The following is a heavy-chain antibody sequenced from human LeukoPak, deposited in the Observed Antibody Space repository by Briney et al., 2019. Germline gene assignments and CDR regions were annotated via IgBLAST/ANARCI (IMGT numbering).Heavy chain of an antibody. CDR1: GFTFSDYY. CDR3: ARARGIAAAGRYYYYGMDV. Sequence: GGSLRLSCAASGFTFSDYYMSWIRQAPGKGLEWVSYISSSGSTIYYADSVKGRFTISRDNAKNSLYLQMNSLRAEDTAVYYCARARGIAAAGRYYYYGMDVWGQGTTVTVSS. V-gene: IGHV3-11*01. J-gene: IGHJ6*02. D-gene: IGHD6-13*01. CDR2: ISSSGSTI.